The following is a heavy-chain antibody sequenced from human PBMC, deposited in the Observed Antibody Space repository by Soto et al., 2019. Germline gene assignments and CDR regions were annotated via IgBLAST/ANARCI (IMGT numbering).Heavy chain of an antibody. CDR3: ARDGVQLSGMDV. Sequence: PGESLKISCKGSGYSFTSYWISWVRQMPGKGLEWMGRIDPSDSYTNYSPSFQGHVTISADKSISTAYLQWSSLRAEDTAVYYCARDGVQLSGMDVWGQGTTVTVSS. D-gene: IGHD5-18*01. CDR1: GYSFTSYW. J-gene: IGHJ6*02. V-gene: IGHV5-10-1*01. CDR2: IDPSDSYT.